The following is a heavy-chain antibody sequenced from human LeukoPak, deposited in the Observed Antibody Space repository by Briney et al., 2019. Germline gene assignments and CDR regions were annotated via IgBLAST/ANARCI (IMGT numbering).Heavy chain of an antibody. V-gene: IGHV3-43*01. Sequence: GGSLRLSCAASGFTFDDYTMHWVRQAPGKGLEWVSLISWDGGSTYYADSVKGRFTISRDNSKNSLYLQMNSLRTEDTALYYCAKSAYYYDSSGFDYWGQGTLVTVSS. CDR1: GFTFDDYT. CDR2: ISWDGGST. CDR3: AKSAYYYDSSGFDY. D-gene: IGHD3-22*01. J-gene: IGHJ4*02.